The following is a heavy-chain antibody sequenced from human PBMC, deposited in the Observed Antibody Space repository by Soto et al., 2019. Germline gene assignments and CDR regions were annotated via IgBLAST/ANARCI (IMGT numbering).Heavy chain of an antibody. J-gene: IGHJ5*02. Sequence: GESLKISCKGSGYSFTSYWIGWVRQMPGKGLEWMGIIYPGDSDTRYSPSFQGQVTLSADKSISTAYLQWSSLKASDTAMYYCGRRGITGTTTNWFDPWGQGTLVTVSS. CDR1: GYSFTSYW. D-gene: IGHD1-20*01. V-gene: IGHV5-51*01. CDR2: IYPGDSDT. CDR3: GRRGITGTTTNWFDP.